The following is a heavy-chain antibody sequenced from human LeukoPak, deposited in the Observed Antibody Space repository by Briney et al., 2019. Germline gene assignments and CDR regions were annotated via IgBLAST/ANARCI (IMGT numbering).Heavy chain of an antibody. CDR1: GYTFTSYG. CDR2: ISAYNGNT. Sequence: ASVKVSCKASGYTFTSYGISWVRQAPGQGLEWMGWISAYNGNTNYAQKLQGRVTMTTDTSTSTAYMELRSLRSDDTAVYYCAREYYYDSSGKPDDTTFYYFDYWGQGTLVTVSS. V-gene: IGHV1-18*01. D-gene: IGHD3-22*01. CDR3: AREYYYDSSGKPDDTTFYYFDY. J-gene: IGHJ4*02.